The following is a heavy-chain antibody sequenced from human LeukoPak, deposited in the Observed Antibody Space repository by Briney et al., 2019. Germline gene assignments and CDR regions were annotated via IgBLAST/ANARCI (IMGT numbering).Heavy chain of an antibody. D-gene: IGHD6-19*01. CDR3: AARPPIVVAGPFDY. Sequence: GGSLILSCAASGFTFSTAATGWVRQAPGKGLERVSTISGSGTDTYYADSVRGRFTISRDNSKNTLFLQMNSLRADDSAIYYCAARPPIVVAGPFDYWGQGTLVTVSS. CDR2: ISGSGTDT. J-gene: IGHJ4*02. CDR1: GFTFSTAA. V-gene: IGHV3-23*01.